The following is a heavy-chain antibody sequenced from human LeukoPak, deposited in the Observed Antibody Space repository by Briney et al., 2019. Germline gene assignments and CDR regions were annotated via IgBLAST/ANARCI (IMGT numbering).Heavy chain of an antibody. D-gene: IGHD2-21*02. J-gene: IGHJ4*02. Sequence: GGSLRLSCAASGFTVSSSYMSWVRQAPGKGLEWVSIMYSGGSTHYADSVKGIFTISRDISKNTVYLQMNNLRAEDTAVYYCARDEVTHKGGYFDYWGQGTLVTVSS. CDR2: MYSGGST. CDR1: GFTVSSSY. CDR3: ARDEVTHKGGYFDY. V-gene: IGHV3-66*01.